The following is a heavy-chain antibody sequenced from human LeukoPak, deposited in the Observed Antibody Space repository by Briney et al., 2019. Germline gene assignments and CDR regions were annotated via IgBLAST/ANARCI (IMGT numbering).Heavy chain of an antibody. CDR2: IIPSLNRA. D-gene: IGHD3/OR15-3a*01. J-gene: IGHJ3*01. Sequence: GASVKISCKSSGGPFDNCAVNWVRQAPGQGLEWMGRIIPSLNRANYAQIGVTITADKSTATAYMELSGLRYEDTAVYYCARRTDRVDDAFDVWGQGTMVTVSS. V-gene: IGHV1-69*04. CDR1: GGPFDNCA. CDR3: ARRTDRVDDAFDV.